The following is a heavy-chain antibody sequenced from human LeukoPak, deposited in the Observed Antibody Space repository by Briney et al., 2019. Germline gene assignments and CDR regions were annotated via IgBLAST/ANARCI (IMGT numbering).Heavy chain of an antibody. CDR2: INHSGST. Sequence: SETLSLTYAVCGGSFSGYYWSWIRQPPGKGLEWIGEINHSGSTNYNPSLKSRVTISVDTSKNQFSLKLSSVTAADTAVYYCARARGVYWGQGTLVTVSS. D-gene: IGHD1-26*01. V-gene: IGHV4-34*01. CDR1: GGSFSGYY. J-gene: IGHJ4*02. CDR3: ARARGVY.